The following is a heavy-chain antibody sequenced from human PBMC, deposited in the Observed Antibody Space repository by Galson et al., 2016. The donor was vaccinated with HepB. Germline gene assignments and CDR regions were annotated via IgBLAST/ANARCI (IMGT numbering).Heavy chain of an antibody. CDR2: IKDNAEGGTT. CDR1: GLTFSEAW. Sequence: SLRLSCAASGLTFSEAWMSWVRQAPGKGLEWVGHIKDNAEGGTTDYAAAVRDRFSISRDDSKNTVYLQMNSLKTEDTAVYYCTQAGGDYWGQGALVTVSS. D-gene: IGHD3-10*01. J-gene: IGHJ4*02. V-gene: IGHV3-15*01. CDR3: TQAGGDY.